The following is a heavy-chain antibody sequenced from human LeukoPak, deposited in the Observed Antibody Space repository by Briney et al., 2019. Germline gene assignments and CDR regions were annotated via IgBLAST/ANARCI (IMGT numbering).Heavy chain of an antibody. CDR3: AKDLRYDSSGCFDY. D-gene: IGHD3-22*01. CDR1: GFTFDDYT. CDR2: ISWDGGST. Sequence: PGGSLRLSCAASGFTFDDYTMHWVRQAPGKGLEWVSLISWDGGSTYYADSVKGRFTISRDNSKNSLYLQMNSLRTEDTALYYCAKDLRYDSSGCFDYWGQGTLVTVSS. J-gene: IGHJ4*02. V-gene: IGHV3-43*01.